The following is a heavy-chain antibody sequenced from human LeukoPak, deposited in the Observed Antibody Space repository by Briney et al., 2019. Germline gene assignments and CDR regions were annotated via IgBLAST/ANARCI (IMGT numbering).Heavy chain of an antibody. D-gene: IGHD3-9*01. J-gene: IGHJ4*02. Sequence: GGSLRLSCAASGFTFSSYAMNWVRQAPGKGLEWVSSLSGSGDYTYYADSVKGRFTISRDNSKNTLYLQMNGLRAEDTAVYYCGNATGYYSSSPLYYWGQGNLVTVSS. CDR3: GNATGYYSSSPLYY. CDR1: GFTFSSYA. V-gene: IGHV3-23*01. CDR2: LSGSGDYT.